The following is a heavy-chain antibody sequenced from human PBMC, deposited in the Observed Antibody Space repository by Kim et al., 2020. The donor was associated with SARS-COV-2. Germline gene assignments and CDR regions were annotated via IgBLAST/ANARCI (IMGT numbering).Heavy chain of an antibody. V-gene: IGHV3-9*01. Sequence: GGSLRLSCAASGFTFDDYAMHWVRQAPGKGLEWVSGISWNSGSIGYADSVKGRFTISRDNAKNSLYLQMNSLRAEDTALYYCAKETFLRDSNGWNWFDH. CDR1: GFTFDDYA. J-gene: IGHJ5*02. D-gene: IGHD6-19*01. CDR2: ISWNSGSI. CDR3: AKETFLRDSNGWNWFDH.